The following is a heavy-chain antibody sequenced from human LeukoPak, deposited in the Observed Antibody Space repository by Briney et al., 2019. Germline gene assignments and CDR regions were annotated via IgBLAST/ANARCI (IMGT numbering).Heavy chain of an antibody. D-gene: IGHD3-16*01. Sequence: KPGGSLRLSCAASGFNLGDYYMSWIRQAPGKGLEWLTHISGSGSTIQYADSVKGRFIISRDNAENSLYLQMNSLRGEDTAVYYCARSWGVVAFDYWGQGTLVTVTS. CDR2: ISGSGSTI. J-gene: IGHJ4*02. V-gene: IGHV3-11*04. CDR1: GFNLGDYY. CDR3: ARSWGVVAFDY.